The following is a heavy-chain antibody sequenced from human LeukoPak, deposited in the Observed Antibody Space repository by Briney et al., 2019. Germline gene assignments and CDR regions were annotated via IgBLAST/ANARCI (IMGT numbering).Heavy chain of an antibody. CDR2: IYTSGST. CDR3: ARGGAVAGSYYYYGMDV. D-gene: IGHD6-19*01. Sequence: SETLSLTCTVSGGSISSYYWSWIRQPPGKGLEWIGYIYTSGSTNYNPSLKSRVTMSVDTSKNQFSLKLSSVTAADTAVYYCARGGAVAGSYYYYGMDVWGQGTTVTVSS. V-gene: IGHV4-4*09. CDR1: GGSISSYY. J-gene: IGHJ6*02.